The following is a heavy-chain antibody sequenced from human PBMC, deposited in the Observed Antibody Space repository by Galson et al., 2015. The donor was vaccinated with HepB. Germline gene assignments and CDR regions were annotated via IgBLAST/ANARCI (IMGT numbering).Heavy chain of an antibody. V-gene: IGHV1-18*01. CDR3: ARVREYSSSWFPYFDY. CDR1: GYTFTRYG. Sequence: SVKVSCKASGYTFTRYGISWVRQAPGQGLEWMGWISAYNGNTNYAQKLQGRVTMTTDTSTSTAYMELRSLRSDDTAVYYCARVREYSSSWFPYFDYWGQGTLVTVSS. J-gene: IGHJ4*02. D-gene: IGHD6-13*01. CDR2: ISAYNGNT.